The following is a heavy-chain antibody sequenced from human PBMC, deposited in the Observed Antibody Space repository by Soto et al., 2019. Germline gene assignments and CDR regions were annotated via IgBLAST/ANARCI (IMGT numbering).Heavy chain of an antibody. Sequence: GESLKISCKGSGYSFTSYWIGWVRQMPGKGLEWMGIIYPGDSDTRYSPSFQGQVTISADKSISTAYLQWSSLKASDTAMYYCASPYGSSASSSSYYGMDVWGRGTTVTVSS. V-gene: IGHV5-51*01. CDR2: IYPGDSDT. J-gene: IGHJ6*02. D-gene: IGHD3-22*01. CDR3: ASPYGSSASSSSYYGMDV. CDR1: GYSFTSYW.